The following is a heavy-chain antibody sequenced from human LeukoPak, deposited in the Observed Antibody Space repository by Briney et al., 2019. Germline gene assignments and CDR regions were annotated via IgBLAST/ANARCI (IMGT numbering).Heavy chain of an antibody. Sequence: GGSLRLSCAASGFTFSDYYMSWIRQAPGKGLEWVTNIGGSASGTFYSDSVKGRFTISRDNSKNTLYLQMNSLRAEDTAVYYCAKGGDGSYYSRADCWGQGTLVTVSS. D-gene: IGHD2-15*01. CDR3: AKGGDGSYYSRADC. V-gene: IGHV3-23*01. CDR1: GFTFSDYY. CDR2: IGGSASGT. J-gene: IGHJ4*02.